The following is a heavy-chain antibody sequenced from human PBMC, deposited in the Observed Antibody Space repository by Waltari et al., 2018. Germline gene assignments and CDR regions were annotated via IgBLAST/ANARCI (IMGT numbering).Heavy chain of an antibody. D-gene: IGHD3-3*01. J-gene: IGHJ6*03. CDR2: IYYSGRT. CDR3: AREGYDFWSGHYYYMDV. V-gene: IGHV4-59*01. Sequence: QVQLQESGPGLVKTSETLSLTCTVSGGSIRSYYWTWIRQTPGKGLEWIGYIYYSGRTNYNPSLKSRVTISVDTSKNQFSLKLSSVTAADTAVYYCAREGYDFWSGHYYYMDVWGKGTTVTVSS. CDR1: GGSIRSYY.